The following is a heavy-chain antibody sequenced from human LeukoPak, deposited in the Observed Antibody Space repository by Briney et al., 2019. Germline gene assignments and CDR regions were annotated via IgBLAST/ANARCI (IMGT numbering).Heavy chain of an antibody. J-gene: IGHJ4*02. CDR1: GFTLSSYG. CDR3: ARDTGRDSSGYDH. D-gene: IGHD3-22*01. CDR2: IWYDGSNK. Sequence: PGGSLRLSCAASGFTLSSYGMHWVRQAPGKGLEWVAVIWYDGSNKYYADSVKGRFTISRDNSKNTLYLQMNSLRAEDTAVYYCARDTGRDSSGYDHWGQGTLVTVSS. V-gene: IGHV3-33*01.